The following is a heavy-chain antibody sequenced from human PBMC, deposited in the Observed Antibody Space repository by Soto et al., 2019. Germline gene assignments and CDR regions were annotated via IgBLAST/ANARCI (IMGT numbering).Heavy chain of an antibody. J-gene: IGHJ6*02. CDR2: INPNSGGT. CDR1: GYTFTGYY. Sequence: ASVKVSCKASGYTFTGYYMHWVRQAPGQGLEWMGWINPNSGGTNYAQKFQGRVTMTRDTSISTTYRELSRLRSDDTAVYYCARGSMVRGFLTSSNYYYYGMDVWGQGTTVTVSS. D-gene: IGHD3-10*01. CDR3: ARGSMVRGFLTSSNYYYYGMDV. V-gene: IGHV1-2*02.